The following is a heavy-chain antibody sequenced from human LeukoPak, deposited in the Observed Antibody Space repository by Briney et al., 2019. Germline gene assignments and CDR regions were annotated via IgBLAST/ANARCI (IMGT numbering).Heavy chain of an antibody. CDR1: GFTFSSYG. J-gene: IGHJ4*02. D-gene: IGHD6-19*01. V-gene: IGHV3-30*02. CDR2: IRYDGSNK. CDR3: AKDPGQWLVYFDY. Sequence: GGSLRLSCAASGFTFSSYGMHWVRQAPGKGLEWVAFIRYDGSNKYYADSVKGRFTISRDNSKNTLYLQMNSLRAEDTAVYYCAKDPGQWLVYFDYWGQGTLVTVSS.